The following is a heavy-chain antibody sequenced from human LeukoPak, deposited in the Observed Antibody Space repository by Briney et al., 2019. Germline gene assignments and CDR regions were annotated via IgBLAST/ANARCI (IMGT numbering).Heavy chain of an antibody. CDR1: GFSLRTNGVG. V-gene: IGHV2-5*01. D-gene: IGHD3-3*01. CDR2: IYWSDDK. CDR3: VHSPKYYDFWSGYPPLDY. J-gene: IGHJ4*02. Sequence: SGPTLVQPPQPLTLTCTFSGFSLRTNGVGVGWIRQPPGKALEWLALIYWSDDKRYSPSLKSRLTISKDTSKNQVVLTMTNMDPVDTATYYCVHSPKYYDFWSGYPPLDYWGQGTLVTVSS.